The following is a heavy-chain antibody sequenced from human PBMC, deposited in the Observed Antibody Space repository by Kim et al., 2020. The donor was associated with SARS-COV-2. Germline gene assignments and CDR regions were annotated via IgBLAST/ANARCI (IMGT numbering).Heavy chain of an antibody. J-gene: IGHJ4*02. Sequence: SETLSLTCTVSGGSISGSYWCWIRQTPGKGMEHIGQIHSNGATNYNPSLKSRATISVDTSMNQFSLKLTSVTAGDTAVYYCARDWDGTTHLDYWGQGTLVTVSS. CDR3: ARDWDGTTHLDY. D-gene: IGHD1-1*01. CDR1: GGSISGSY. CDR2: IHSNGAT. V-gene: IGHV4-59*01.